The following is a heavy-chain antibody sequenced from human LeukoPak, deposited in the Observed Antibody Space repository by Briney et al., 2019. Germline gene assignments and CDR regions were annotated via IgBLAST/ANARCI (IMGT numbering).Heavy chain of an antibody. Sequence: ASVKVSCKASGYTFTGFYMHWVRQAPGQGLEWMGWINPNSGGTNYAEKFQGRVTMTRDTSISTAYMELSRLRSDDTAVYYCAGDDMVRGYNWFDPWGQGTLVTVSS. CDR3: AGDDMVRGYNWFDP. J-gene: IGHJ5*02. CDR1: GYTFTGFY. V-gene: IGHV1-2*02. CDR2: INPNSGGT. D-gene: IGHD3-10*01.